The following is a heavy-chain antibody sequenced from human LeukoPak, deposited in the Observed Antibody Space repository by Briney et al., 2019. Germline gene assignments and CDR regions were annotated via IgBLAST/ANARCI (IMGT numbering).Heavy chain of an antibody. Sequence: PGGSLRLSCAASGFTFSTYWMSWVRQAPGKGLEWVANRKQDGSEKYYVDSVKDRFTISRDNAKNSLYLQMNSLRVEDTAVYYCARNVYRTFDSWDQGTLVTVSS. D-gene: IGHD1-14*01. V-gene: IGHV3-7*01. CDR1: GFTFSTYW. CDR2: RKQDGSEK. J-gene: IGHJ4*02. CDR3: ARNVYRTFDS.